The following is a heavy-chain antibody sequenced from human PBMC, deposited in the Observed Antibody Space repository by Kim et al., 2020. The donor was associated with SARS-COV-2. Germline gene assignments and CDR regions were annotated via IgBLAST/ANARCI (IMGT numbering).Heavy chain of an antibody. V-gene: IGHV3-43*02. Sequence: GGSLRLSCAASGFTFDDYAMHWVRQAPGKGLEWVSLISGDGGSTYYADSVKGRFTISRDTSKDSLYLQMNSLKTEDTALYYCAKEIMAGMWVRLHYSYGMDVWGQGTTVTVSS. D-gene: IGHD5-12*01. J-gene: IGHJ6*02. CDR3: AKEIMAGMWVRLHYSYGMDV. CDR1: GFTFDDYA. CDR2: ISGDGGST.